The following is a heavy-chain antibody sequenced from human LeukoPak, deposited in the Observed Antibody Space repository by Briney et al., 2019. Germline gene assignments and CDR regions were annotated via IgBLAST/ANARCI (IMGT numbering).Heavy chain of an antibody. CDR1: GGTFSSYA. CDR2: INPNSGGT. Sequence: GASVKVSCKASGGTFSSYAISWVRQAPGQGLGWMGWINPNSGGTNYAQKLQGRVTMTTDTSTSTAYMELRSLRSDDTAVYYCARVLSIAVVAPGYWGQGTLVTVSS. CDR3: ARVLSIAVVAPGY. J-gene: IGHJ4*02. V-gene: IGHV1-18*01. D-gene: IGHD6-19*01.